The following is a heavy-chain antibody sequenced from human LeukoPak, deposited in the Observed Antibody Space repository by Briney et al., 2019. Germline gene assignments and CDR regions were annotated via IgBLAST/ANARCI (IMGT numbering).Heavy chain of an antibody. V-gene: IGHV3-66*01. D-gene: IGHD3-10*01. CDR1: GFTVSSNY. CDR3: ARDASYYYGSGSYYNYGMDV. J-gene: IGHJ6*02. CDR2: IYSGGST. Sequence: GGSLRLSCAAFGFTVSSNYMSWVRQAPGKGLEWVSVIYSGGSTYYADSVKGRFTISRDNSKNTLYLQMNSLRAEDTAVYYCARDASYYYGSGSYYNYGMDVWGQGTTVTVSS.